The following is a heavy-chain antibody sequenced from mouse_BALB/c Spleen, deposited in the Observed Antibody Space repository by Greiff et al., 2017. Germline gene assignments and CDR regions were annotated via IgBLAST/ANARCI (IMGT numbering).Heavy chain of an antibody. CDR1: GFTFSGYA. CDR3: AREPTYYYYGPYAMDY. CDR2: ISSGGIYT. J-gene: IGHJ4*01. Sequence: EVHLVESGGGLLKPEGSLKLSFAASGFTFSGYAMSWFRPSPGKRLEWVAEISSGGIYTYYPDTVTGRFTISRDNAKNTLYLEMSSLRSEDTAMYYCAREPTYYYYGPYAMDYWGQGTSVTVSS. V-gene: IGHV5-9-4*01. D-gene: IGHD1-1*01.